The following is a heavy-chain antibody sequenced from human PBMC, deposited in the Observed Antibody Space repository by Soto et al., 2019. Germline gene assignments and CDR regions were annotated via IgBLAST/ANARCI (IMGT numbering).Heavy chain of an antibody. CDR1: GGSLSPYY. Sequence: SETLSLTCTVSGGSLSPYYWSWIRQPPGKGLEWIGYVHNSGTAKGNPSLKGRATISIDTSKNQFSLKLTSVTAADTAVYYCARNQWLELDAFDIWGLGTRVTVSS. V-gene: IGHV4-59*01. J-gene: IGHJ3*02. D-gene: IGHD6-19*01. CDR2: VHNSGTA. CDR3: ARNQWLELDAFDI.